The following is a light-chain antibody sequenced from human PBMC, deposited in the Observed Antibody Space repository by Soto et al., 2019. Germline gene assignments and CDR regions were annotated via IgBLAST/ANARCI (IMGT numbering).Light chain of an antibody. CDR3: QQRSKWPLT. V-gene: IGKV3-11*01. Sequence: EIALTQSPVTLYLSPGERATLSCRASQSISDFLAWYQQKPGQAPRLLIYDTSNRATGTPARFSGCGSGTDFTLTISSLESEDFAVYFCQQRSKWPLTFGGGTKVETK. J-gene: IGKJ4*01. CDR2: DTS. CDR1: QSISDF.